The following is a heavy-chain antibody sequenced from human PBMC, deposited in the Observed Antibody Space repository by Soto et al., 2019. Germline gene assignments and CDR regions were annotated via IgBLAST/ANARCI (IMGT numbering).Heavy chain of an antibody. CDR2: IKQDGNEK. CDR1: GFTFSDYW. D-gene: IGHD6-19*01. V-gene: IGHV3-7*01. Sequence: EVQLVESGGGLVQPGGSLRLSCAVSGFTFSDYWMSWVRQAPGKGLEWVANIKQDGNEKYYVDSVKGRFTISRDNAKNSLDLQMNSLGAEHTAVYHCARGLRSSGWYSPWYAFDTWGKGTMVTVAS. CDR3: ARGLRSSGWYSPWYAFDT. J-gene: IGHJ3*02.